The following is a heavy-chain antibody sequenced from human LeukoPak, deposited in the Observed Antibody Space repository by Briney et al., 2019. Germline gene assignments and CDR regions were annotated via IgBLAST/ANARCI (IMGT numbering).Heavy chain of an antibody. D-gene: IGHD6-13*01. CDR1: GGSFSGYY. CDR2: INHSGST. V-gene: IGHV4-34*01. Sequence: PSETLSLTCAVYGGSFSGYYWSWIRQPPGKGLEWIGEINHSGSTNYNPSLKSRVTISVDTSKNQFSLKLSSVAAADTAVYYCARGLYSPYYYYGMDVWGQGTTVTVSS. CDR3: ARGLYSPYYYYGMDV. J-gene: IGHJ6*02.